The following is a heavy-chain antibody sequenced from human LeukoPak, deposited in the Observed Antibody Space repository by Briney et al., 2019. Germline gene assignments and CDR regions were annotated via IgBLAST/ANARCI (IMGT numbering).Heavy chain of an antibody. V-gene: IGHV3-30-3*01. CDR2: ISYDGSNK. Sequence: GRSLRLSCAASGFTFSSYAMHWVRQAPGKGLEWAAAISYDGSNKYYADSVKGRFTISRDNSKNTLYLQMNSLRAEDTAVYYCASWESKVVVPAAIKDYWGQGTLVTVSS. D-gene: IGHD2-2*01. CDR1: GFTFSSYA. CDR3: ASWESKVVVPAAIKDY. J-gene: IGHJ4*02.